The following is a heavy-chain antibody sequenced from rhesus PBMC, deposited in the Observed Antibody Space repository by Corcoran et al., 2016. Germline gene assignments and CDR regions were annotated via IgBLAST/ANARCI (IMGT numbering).Heavy chain of an antibody. CDR3: ASLVVLTAPHNNRFDV. CDR2: ISGSSGSP. Sequence: QVQLQESGPGLVKPSETLSLTCAVPGGSISRGNWWSWIRQPPGTGREWIGYISGSSGSPYYNPSLRSRFTISKDTSKNQFSLKLSSVTAADTAVYYCASLVVLTAPHNNRFDVWGPGVLVTVSS. CDR1: GGSISRGNW. J-gene: IGHJ5-1*01. D-gene: IGHD2-15*01. V-gene: IGHV4-65*02.